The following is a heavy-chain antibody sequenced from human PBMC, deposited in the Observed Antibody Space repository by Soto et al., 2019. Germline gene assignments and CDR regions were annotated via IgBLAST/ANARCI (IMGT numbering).Heavy chain of an antibody. J-gene: IGHJ6*02. CDR1: GFTFSSYW. Sequence: GGSLRLSCAASGFTFSSYWMHWVRQAPGKGLVWVSRINSDGSSTSYADSVKGRFTISRDNAKNTLYLQMNSLRAEDTAVYYCASGHGLAAAGMGVYYYYGMDVWGQGTTVTVSS. D-gene: IGHD6-13*01. CDR3: ASGHGLAAAGMGVYYYYGMDV. CDR2: INSDGSST. V-gene: IGHV3-74*01.